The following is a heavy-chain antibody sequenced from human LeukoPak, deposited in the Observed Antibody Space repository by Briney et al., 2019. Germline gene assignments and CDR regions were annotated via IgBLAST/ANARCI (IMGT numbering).Heavy chain of an antibody. J-gene: IGHJ3*02. CDR3: ARDSSGYGFDI. Sequence: SETLSLTCTVSGVSISNYYWTWIRQPPGKGLEWIGYIYYSGSPNYNPSLKSRVTISMDTSKNQFSLKLSSVTAADTAVYYCARDSSGYGFDIWGQGTMVTVSS. V-gene: IGHV4-59*01. CDR2: IYYSGSP. CDR1: GVSISNYY. D-gene: IGHD5-12*01.